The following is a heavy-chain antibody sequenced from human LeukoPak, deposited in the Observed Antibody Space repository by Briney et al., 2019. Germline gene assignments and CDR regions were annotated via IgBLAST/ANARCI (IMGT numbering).Heavy chain of an antibody. CDR1: GGSISSYY. J-gene: IGHJ4*02. CDR3: ARDHYYDSSGYFYFDY. CDR2: IYYSGST. V-gene: IGHV4-59*01. Sequence: SETLSLTCTVSGGSISSYYWSWIRQPPGKGLEWIGYIYYSGSTSYNPSLKSRVTISVDTSKNQFSLKLSSVTAADTAVYYCARDHYYDSSGYFYFDYWGQGTLVTVSS. D-gene: IGHD3-22*01.